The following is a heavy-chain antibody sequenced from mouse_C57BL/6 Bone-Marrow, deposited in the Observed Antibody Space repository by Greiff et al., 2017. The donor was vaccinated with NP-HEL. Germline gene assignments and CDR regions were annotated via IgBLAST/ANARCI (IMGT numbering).Heavy chain of an antibody. Sequence: DVMLVESGGDLVQPGGSLKLSCAASGFTFSSSGMSWVRQTPDKRLEWVATISNGGSYTYSPDSVSGRFTISRDNAKNTRYLHMSRLKSEDAAMYYCASYFDAMDYWGQGTSVTVSS. CDR2: ISNGGSYT. J-gene: IGHJ4*01. CDR1: GFTFSSSG. D-gene: IGHD1-1*01. V-gene: IGHV5-6*02. CDR3: ASYFDAMDY.